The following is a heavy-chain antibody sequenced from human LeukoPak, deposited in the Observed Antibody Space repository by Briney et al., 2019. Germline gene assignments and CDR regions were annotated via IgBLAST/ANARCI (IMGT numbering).Heavy chain of an antibody. CDR2: INPSGGST. Sequence: GASVKVSCKASGYTFTSYYMHWVRQAPGQGLEWMGIINPSGGSTSYAQKFQGSVTMTTHTSKNQFSLKLSSVTAADTAVYYCARHWQVAAWGTAYYYYGMDVWGQGTTVTVSS. CDR3: ARHWQVAAWGTAYYYYGMDV. J-gene: IGHJ6*02. D-gene: IGHD6-6*01. V-gene: IGHV1-46*01. CDR1: GYTFTSYY.